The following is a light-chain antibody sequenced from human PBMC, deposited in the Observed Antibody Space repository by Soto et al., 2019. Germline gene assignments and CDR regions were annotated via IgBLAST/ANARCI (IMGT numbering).Light chain of an antibody. Sequence: EIVLTQSPGTLSLSPGERATLSCRASQSVSSSYLAWYQQKPGQAPRLLIYGASSRASGIADRFSGSGSGTVFTLTISRLEPEDFAVYYCQQYGSSQWTFGQGTKVEIK. CDR2: GAS. J-gene: IGKJ1*01. CDR3: QQYGSSQWT. V-gene: IGKV3-20*01. CDR1: QSVSSSY.